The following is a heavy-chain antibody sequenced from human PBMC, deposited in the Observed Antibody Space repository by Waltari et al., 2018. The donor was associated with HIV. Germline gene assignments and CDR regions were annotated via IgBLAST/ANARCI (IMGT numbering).Heavy chain of an antibody. CDR1: GYPFTSYS. Sequence: QVQLVQSGAEVKKPGAAVKVSCEASGYPFTSYSQHWVRQAPGQGLEWMGIINPSGGSTSYAQKFQGRVTMTRDTSTSTVYMELSSLRSEDTAVYYCAGDWQYPTSLGMDVWGQGTTVTVSS. CDR3: AGDWQYPTSLGMDV. V-gene: IGHV1-46*01. J-gene: IGHJ6*02. CDR2: INPSGGST. D-gene: IGHD3-16*02.